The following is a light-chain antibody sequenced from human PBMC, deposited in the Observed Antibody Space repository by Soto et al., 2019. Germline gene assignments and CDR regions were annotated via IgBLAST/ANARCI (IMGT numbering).Light chain of an antibody. Sequence: EVVLTQSPGTLSLSPGERATLSCRASQSVSSSYLAWYQQKPGQAPRLLIYGASSRATGIPDRFSGSGSGTDITLTITTLEREYFSVYYCDKYSRSPGTSGLGTKVEI. CDR3: DKYSRSPGT. CDR1: QSVSSSY. J-gene: IGKJ1*01. V-gene: IGKV3-20*01. CDR2: GAS.